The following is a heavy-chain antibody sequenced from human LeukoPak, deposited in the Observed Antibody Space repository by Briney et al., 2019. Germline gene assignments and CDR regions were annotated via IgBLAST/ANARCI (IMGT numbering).Heavy chain of an antibody. V-gene: IGHV4-34*01. D-gene: IGHD2-2*02. Sequence: PSETLSLTCAVYGGSFSGYYWSWLRQPPGKGLEWIGEINHSGSTNYNPSLKSRVTISVDTSKNQFSLKLSSVTAADTAVYYCARHTLVWAVDYWGQGTLVTVSS. CDR3: ARHTLVWAVDY. CDR1: GGSFSGYY. CDR2: INHSGST. J-gene: IGHJ4*02.